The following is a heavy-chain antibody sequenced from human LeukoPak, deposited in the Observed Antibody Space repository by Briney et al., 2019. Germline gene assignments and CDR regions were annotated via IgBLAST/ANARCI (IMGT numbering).Heavy chain of an antibody. CDR2: IYYSGST. Sequence: SETLSLTCTVSGGSISSYYWSWIRQPPGKGLEWIGYIYYSGSTNYNPSLKSRVTISVDTSKNQFSLKLSSVTAADTAVYYCARGPRSGSQGFDPWGQGTLVTVSS. D-gene: IGHD3-10*01. CDR1: GGSISSYY. CDR3: ARGPRSGSQGFDP. V-gene: IGHV4-59*08. J-gene: IGHJ5*02.